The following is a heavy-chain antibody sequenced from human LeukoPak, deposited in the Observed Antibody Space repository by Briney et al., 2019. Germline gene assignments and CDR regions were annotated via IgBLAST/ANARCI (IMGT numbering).Heavy chain of an antibody. CDR1: GFPFDDYA. V-gene: IGHV3-9*01. J-gene: IGHJ6*02. D-gene: IGHD3-10*01. CDR2: ISWNSGSI. Sequence: GGSLRLSCAASGFPFDDYAMHWVRQAPGKGLEWVSGISWNSGSIGYAHSVKGRFTISRDNAKNSLYLQMNSLRAEDTALYYCAKDIEVRGVTYYGMDVWGQGTTVTVSS. CDR3: AKDIEVRGVTYYGMDV.